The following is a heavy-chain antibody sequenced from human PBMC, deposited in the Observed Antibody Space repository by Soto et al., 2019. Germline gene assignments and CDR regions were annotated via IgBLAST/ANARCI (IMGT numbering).Heavy chain of an antibody. V-gene: IGHV4-31*03. CDR2: IYYSGST. CDR1: GGSIIRGGYY. J-gene: IGHJ5*02. D-gene: IGHD6-13*01. CDR3: ARDRNAAAHPGPNLFDP. Sequence: SETLSLTCTVSGGSIIRGGYYWSWIRQHPWKGLEWIWYIYYSGSTYYNPSLKSRVTISVDTSKNQFSLKLSSVTAAGTSVYYCARDRNAAAHPGPNLFDPWGQGXLVTVYS.